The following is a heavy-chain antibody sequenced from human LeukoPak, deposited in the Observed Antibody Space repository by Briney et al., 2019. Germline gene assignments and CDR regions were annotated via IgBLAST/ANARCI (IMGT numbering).Heavy chain of an antibody. J-gene: IGHJ4*02. Sequence: PGGSLRLSCAASGFTFSTHGMHWVRQAPGKGLEWVTFIGYDGSDKYYSDSVKGRFTISRDNSKNTLYLQMNSLRAEDTAVYYCAKDRGMATIKDYWGQGTLVTVSS. CDR2: IGYDGSDK. CDR1: GFTFSTHG. CDR3: AKDRGMATIKDY. V-gene: IGHV3-30*02. D-gene: IGHD5-24*01.